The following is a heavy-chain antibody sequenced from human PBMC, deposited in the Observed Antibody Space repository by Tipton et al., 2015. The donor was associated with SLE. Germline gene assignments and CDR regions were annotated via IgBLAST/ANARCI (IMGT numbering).Heavy chain of an antibody. J-gene: IGHJ4*02. CDR1: GFTFSSYE. CDR3: ARGVGSGYYFDY. Sequence: SLRLSCAASGFTFSSYEMNWVRQALGKGLEWVSYISSSGSTIYYADSVKGRFTISRDNAKNSLYLQMNSLRAEDTAVYYCARGVGSGYYFDYWGQGTLVTVSS. V-gene: IGHV3-48*03. D-gene: IGHD3-22*01. CDR2: ISSSGSTI.